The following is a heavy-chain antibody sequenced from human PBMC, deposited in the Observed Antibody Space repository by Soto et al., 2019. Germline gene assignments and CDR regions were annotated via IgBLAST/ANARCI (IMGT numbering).Heavy chain of an antibody. J-gene: IGHJ5*01. Sequence: QGQLVESGGGVVQPGGSLRLSCAASGFIFSAYGIHWVRQAPGKGLEWVAIVWNDGINKYYADSVKGRFTISRDNFKNTVDLQMNSLRVEDTAVYYCARLAYSNSLGGLDSWGQGTLVTASS. CDR1: GFIFSAYG. V-gene: IGHV3-33*01. D-gene: IGHD1-26*01. CDR3: ARLAYSNSLGGLDS. CDR2: VWNDGINK.